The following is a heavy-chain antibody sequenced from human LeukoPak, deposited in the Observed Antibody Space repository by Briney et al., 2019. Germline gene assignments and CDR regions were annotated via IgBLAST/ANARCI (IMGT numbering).Heavy chain of an antibody. Sequence: PSETLSLTCTVSGGSISSGGYYWSWIRQHPGKGLEWIGYIYYSGSTYYNPSLKSRVTISVDTSKNQFSLKLSSVTAADTAVYYCARADYYGDYADKGNWFDPWGQGTLVTVSS. V-gene: IGHV4-31*03. CDR3: ARADYYGDYADKGNWFDP. J-gene: IGHJ5*02. CDR1: GGSISSGGYY. CDR2: IYYSGST. D-gene: IGHD4-17*01.